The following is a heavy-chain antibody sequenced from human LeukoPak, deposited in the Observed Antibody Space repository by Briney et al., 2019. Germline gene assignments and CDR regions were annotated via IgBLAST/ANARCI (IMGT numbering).Heavy chain of an antibody. CDR2: ISSSSSTI. J-gene: IGHJ5*02. CDR3: TADPYYDNSGPPRWFDP. Sequence: GGSLRLSCAASGFTFSSYSMNWVRQAPGKGLEWVSYISSSSSTIYYADSVKGRFTISRDNAKNSLYLQMNSLRAEDTAVYSCTADPYYDNSGPPRWFDPWGQGTLVTVSS. CDR1: GFTFSSYS. D-gene: IGHD3-22*01. V-gene: IGHV3-48*01.